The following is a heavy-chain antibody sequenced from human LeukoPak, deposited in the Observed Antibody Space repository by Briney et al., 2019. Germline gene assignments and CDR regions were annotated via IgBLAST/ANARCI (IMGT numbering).Heavy chain of an antibody. D-gene: IGHD3-22*01. CDR2: IIPILGIA. J-gene: IGHJ4*02. Sequence: SVKVSCKASGGTFSSYAISWVRQAPGQGLEWMGRIIPILGIANYAQKFQGRVTITADKSTSTAYMELSSLRSEDTAVYYCAKGGRYYYYSSGYYYWGQGTLVTVSS. CDR1: GGTFSSYA. V-gene: IGHV1-69*04. CDR3: AKGGRYYYYSSGYYY.